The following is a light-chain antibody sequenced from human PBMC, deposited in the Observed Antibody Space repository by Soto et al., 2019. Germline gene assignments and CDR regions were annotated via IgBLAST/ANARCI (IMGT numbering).Light chain of an antibody. CDR3: QDYGSSPPAST. Sequence: ESVLTQSPGSLSLSPGERATVSCRASQSVGSSSLAWYQQRPGQAPRLLIYGASSRATGIPDRFSGSGSGTDFTLTISRLEPEDVAVYYCQDYGSSPPASTFGQGTKLEIK. J-gene: IGKJ2*01. V-gene: IGKV3-20*01. CDR2: GAS. CDR1: QSVGSSS.